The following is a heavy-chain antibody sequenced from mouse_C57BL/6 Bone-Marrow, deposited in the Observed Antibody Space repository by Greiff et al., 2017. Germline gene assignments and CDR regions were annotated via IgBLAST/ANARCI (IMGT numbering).Heavy chain of an antibody. D-gene: IGHD1-1*01. V-gene: IGHV1-63*01. CDR3: ARFQIYYYGSIYFDY. CDR1: GYTFTNYW. Sequence: QVQLKQSGAELVRPGTSVKMSCKASGYTFTNYWIGWAKQRPGHGLEWIGDIYPGGGYTNYNEKFKGKATLTADKSSSTAYMQFSSLTSEDSAIYYCARFQIYYYGSIYFDYWGQGTTLTVSS. CDR2: IYPGGGYT. J-gene: IGHJ2*01.